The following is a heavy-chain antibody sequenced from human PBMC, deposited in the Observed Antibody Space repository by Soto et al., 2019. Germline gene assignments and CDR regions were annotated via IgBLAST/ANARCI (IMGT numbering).Heavy chain of an antibody. V-gene: IGHV4-59*04. J-gene: IGHJ4*02. CDR3: ASSDGGSTIDY. CDR1: GRSMSSYY. Sequence: SETLSLTCTVSGRSMSSYYWSWIRQPPGKGLQWIGTIYYSGSTYYNPSLKSRVTISVDTSKNQFSLKLSSVTAADTAVYYCASSDGGSTIDYWGQGALVTVSS. CDR2: IYYSGST.